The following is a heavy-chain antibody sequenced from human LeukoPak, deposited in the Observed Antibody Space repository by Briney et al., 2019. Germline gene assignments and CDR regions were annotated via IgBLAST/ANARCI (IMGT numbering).Heavy chain of an antibody. V-gene: IGHV3-48*03. CDR1: GFTFSSYE. D-gene: IGHD3-10*01. Sequence: GGSLRLSCAASGFTFSSYEMNWVRQAPGKGLEWVSYISSSGSTIYYADSVKGRFTISRDNAKNSLYLQMNSLRAEDTAVYYCARSMVRGNQDFDYWGQGTPVTVSS. CDR2: ISSSGSTI. J-gene: IGHJ4*02. CDR3: ARSMVRGNQDFDY.